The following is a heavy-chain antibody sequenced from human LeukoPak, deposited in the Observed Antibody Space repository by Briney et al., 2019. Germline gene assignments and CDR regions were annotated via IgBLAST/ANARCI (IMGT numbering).Heavy chain of an antibody. J-gene: IGHJ4*02. CDR2: IWYDGSNK. V-gene: IGHV3-33*01. Sequence: GRTLRLPCAASGFTFSSYGMHWVRQAPGKGLEWVAVIWYDGSNKYYADSVKGRFTISRDNSKNTLYLQMNSLRAEDTAVYYCARAKDGYFDYWGQGTLVAVSS. D-gene: IGHD5-24*01. CDR1: GFTFSSYG. CDR3: ARAKDGYFDY.